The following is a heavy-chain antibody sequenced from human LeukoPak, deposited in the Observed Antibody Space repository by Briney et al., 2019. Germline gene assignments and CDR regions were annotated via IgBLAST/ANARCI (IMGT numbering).Heavy chain of an antibody. CDR1: GYTFTGYY. D-gene: IGHD2/OR15-2a*01. CDR3: ARGRVLSRGLFDY. Sequence: ASVKVSCKASGYTFTGYYMHWVRQAPGQGLEWMGWMNPNSGNTGYAQKFQGRVTITRNTSISTAYMELSSLRSEDTAVYYCARGRVLSRGLFDYWGQGTLVTVSS. J-gene: IGHJ4*02. V-gene: IGHV1-8*03. CDR2: MNPNSGNT.